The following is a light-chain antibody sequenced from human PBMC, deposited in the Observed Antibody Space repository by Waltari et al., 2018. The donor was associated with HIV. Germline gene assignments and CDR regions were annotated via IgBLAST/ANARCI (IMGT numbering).Light chain of an antibody. CDR2: GNS. V-gene: IGLV1-40*01. CDR3: QSYDSSLSGFI. J-gene: IGLJ1*01. Sequence: QSVLTQPPSVSGAPGQRVTISCTGSNSNIGSVYDVHWYQQVPGTVPTLLIYGNSNRPSGVPDRISGSKSGSSASLAISGLQADDEADYYCQSYDSSLSGFIFGTGTRVTVL. CDR1: NSNIGSVYD.